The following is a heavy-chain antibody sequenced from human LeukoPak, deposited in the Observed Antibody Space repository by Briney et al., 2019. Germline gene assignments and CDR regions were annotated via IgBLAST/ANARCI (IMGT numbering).Heavy chain of an antibody. CDR3: ARDVQSQLRYFDWLLNS. J-gene: IGHJ4*02. CDR2: IWYDGGNK. V-gene: IGHV3-33*01. D-gene: IGHD3-9*01. CDR1: GFSFSSYG. Sequence: TGGSLRLSCAASGFSFSSYGMHWVRQAQGKGLEWVAVIWYDGGNKYYADSVMGRFTISRDNSKNTLYLQMNSLRAEDTAVYYCARDVQSQLRYFDWLLNSWGQGTLVTVSS.